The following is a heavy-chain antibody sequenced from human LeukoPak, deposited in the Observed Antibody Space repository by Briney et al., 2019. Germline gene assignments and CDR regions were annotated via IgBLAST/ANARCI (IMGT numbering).Heavy chain of an antibody. V-gene: IGHV3-33*01. D-gene: IGHD3-9*01. CDR3: ARDQNDILTGDGWYFDL. CDR2: IWYDGSNK. J-gene: IGHJ2*01. Sequence: AGGSLRLSCAASGFTFSSYGMHWVRQAPGKGLEGVAVIWYDGSNKYYADSVKGRFTISRDNSKNTLYLQMNSLRAEDTAVYYCARDQNDILTGDGWYFDLWGRGTLVTVSS. CDR1: GFTFSSYG.